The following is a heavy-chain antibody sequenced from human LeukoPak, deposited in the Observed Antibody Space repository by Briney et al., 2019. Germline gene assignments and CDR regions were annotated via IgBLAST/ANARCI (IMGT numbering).Heavy chain of an antibody. CDR1: GGSISSSSYY. J-gene: IGHJ4*02. CDR3: ARQSAGFWRDFDY. V-gene: IGHV4-39*01. CDR2: IYYSGST. Sequence: SETLSLTCTVSGGSISSSSYYWGWIRQPPGKGLEWIGGIYYSGSTYYNPSLKSRVTISVDTSKNQFSLKLSSVTAADTAVYYCARQSAGFWRDFDYWGQGTLVTVSS. D-gene: IGHD3-3*01.